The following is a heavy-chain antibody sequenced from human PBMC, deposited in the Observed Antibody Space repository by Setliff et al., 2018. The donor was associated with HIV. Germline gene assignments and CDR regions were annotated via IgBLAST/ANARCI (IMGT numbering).Heavy chain of an antibody. CDR1: GGSISSHY. CDR3: ARVSPPPDNYFCYYMDV. CDR2: IYYSGTT. V-gene: IGHV4-59*11. D-gene: IGHD3-9*01. Sequence: SETLSLTCTVSGGSISSHYWSWIRQPPGKGLEWIAYIYYSGTTSYNPSLKSRVTISVDTSKNQFSLKLSSVTAADTALYYCARVSPPPDNYFCYYMDVWGKGTTVTVSS. J-gene: IGHJ6*03.